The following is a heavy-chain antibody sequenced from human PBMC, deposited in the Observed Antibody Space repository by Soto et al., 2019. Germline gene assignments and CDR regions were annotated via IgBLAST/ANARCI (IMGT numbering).Heavy chain of an antibody. D-gene: IGHD2-15*01. CDR2: ISWDGGST. CDR3: AKDSRGLGAQYCSGGSCFPPGYFDY. Sequence: GGSLRLSCAASGFTFDDYTMHWVRQAPGKGLEWVSLISWDGGSTYYADSVKGRFTISRDNSKNSLYMQMNSLRTEDTALYYCAKDSRGLGAQYCSGGSCFPPGYFDYWGQGTLVTVSS. V-gene: IGHV3-43*01. CDR1: GFTFDDYT. J-gene: IGHJ4*02.